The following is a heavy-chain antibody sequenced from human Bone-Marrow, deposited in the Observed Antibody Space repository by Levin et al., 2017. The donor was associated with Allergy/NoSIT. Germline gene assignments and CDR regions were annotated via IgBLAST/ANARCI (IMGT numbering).Heavy chain of an antibody. D-gene: IGHD6-6*01. CDR3: AREKRRSSSFPHYYGMDV. Sequence: GESLKISCAASGFTFSSYEMNWVRQAPGKGLEWVSYISSSGSTIYYADSVKGRFTISRDNAKNSLYLQMNSLRAEDTAVYYCAREKRRSSSFPHYYGMDVWGQGTTVTVSS. CDR2: ISSSGSTI. V-gene: IGHV3-48*03. J-gene: IGHJ6*02. CDR1: GFTFSSYE.